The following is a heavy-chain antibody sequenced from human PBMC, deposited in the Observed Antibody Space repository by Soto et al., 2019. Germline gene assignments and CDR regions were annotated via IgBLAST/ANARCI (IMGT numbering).Heavy chain of an antibody. V-gene: IGHV1-18*01. CDR2: ISTYNGNT. CDR3: ARDHPISAAGKAFDI. D-gene: IGHD6-13*01. CDR1: GYTFTSYG. Sequence: QVQLVQSGAEVKKPGASVKVSCKASGYTFTSYGISWVRQAPGQGLEWMGWISTYNGNTHYAQKFQGRVTMTTDTSTSTAYVELRSLRSDDTALYYCARDHPISAAGKAFDIWGQGTMVTVSS. J-gene: IGHJ3*02.